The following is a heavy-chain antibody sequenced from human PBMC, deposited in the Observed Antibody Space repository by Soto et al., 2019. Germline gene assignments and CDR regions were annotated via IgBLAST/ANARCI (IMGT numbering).Heavy chain of an antibody. CDR2: ITWNSGSR. V-gene: IGHV3-9*01. CDR3: AKSKGDLDIRETTVTTFWGPLHI. CDR1: GFTFDDYA. D-gene: IGHD4-17*01. J-gene: IGHJ3*02. Sequence: EVQLVESGGGLVQPGRSLRLSCAASGFTFDDYAMHWVRQAPGKGPEWVSGITWNSGSRGYAESVKGRFTISRDNAKNTLCLQMNSLRAEDTALYYCAKSKGDLDIRETTVTTFWGPLHIVGQGTMVTVSS.